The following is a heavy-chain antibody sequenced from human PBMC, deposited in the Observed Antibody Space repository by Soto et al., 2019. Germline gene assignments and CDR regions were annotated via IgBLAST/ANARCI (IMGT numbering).Heavy chain of an antibody. CDR3: ARVRVVDIVATANYFYYGIDV. Sequence: QVQLVQSGAEVKKPGSSVKVSCKASGGTFSSYAISWVRQAPGQGLEWMGGIIPIFGTANYAQKFQGRVTLTADESMSTAYMELSSLRSEDTAVYYCARVRVVDIVATANYFYYGIDVWGQGTTVTVSS. J-gene: IGHJ6*02. CDR1: GGTFSSYA. CDR2: IIPIFGTA. D-gene: IGHD5-12*01. V-gene: IGHV1-69*01.